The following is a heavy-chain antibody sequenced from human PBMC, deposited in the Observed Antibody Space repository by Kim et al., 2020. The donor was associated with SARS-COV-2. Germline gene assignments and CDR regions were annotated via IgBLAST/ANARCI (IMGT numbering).Heavy chain of an antibody. CDR1: GFTFSSYA. V-gene: IGHV3-30*04. CDR2: ISYDGSNK. D-gene: IGHD3-10*01. CDR3: ARDKIWFGDETDAFDI. J-gene: IGHJ3*02. Sequence: GGSLRLFCAASGFTFSSYAMHWVRQAPGKGLEWVAVISYDGSNKYYADSVKGRFTISRDNSKNTLYLQMNSLRAEDTAVYYCARDKIWFGDETDAFDIWGQGTMVTVSS.